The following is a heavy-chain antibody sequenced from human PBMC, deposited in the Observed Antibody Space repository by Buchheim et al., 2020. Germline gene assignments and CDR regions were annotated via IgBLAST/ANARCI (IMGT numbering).Heavy chain of an antibody. V-gene: IGHV3-23*01. CDR1: GFTFSSYA. CDR2: ISTGGGDST. CDR3: AKAVGGPTSNREY. D-gene: IGHD3-16*01. Sequence: EVQVLESGGGLVQPGGSLRLSCAASGFTFSSYAMSWVRQAPGKGLEWVSAISTGGGDSTFYADSVKGRFTISRDTSKHPLYLQMNSLRAEDTGIYYCAKAVGGPTSNREYGGQGTL. J-gene: IGHJ4*02.